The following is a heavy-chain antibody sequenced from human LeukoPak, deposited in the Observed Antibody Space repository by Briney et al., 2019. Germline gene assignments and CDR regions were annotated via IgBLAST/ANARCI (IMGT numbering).Heavy chain of an antibody. CDR3: AKGELYYDGSGTF. CDR2: IRGDGGST. V-gene: IGHV3-43*02. J-gene: IGHJ4*02. CDR1: GFTFDDYA. Sequence: PGGSLRLSCAASGFTFDDYAMHWVRQAPGKGLEWVSLIRGDGGSTSYADSVKGRFTISRDNSKNTLSLQMNSLRTVDTAMYFCAKGELYYDGSGTFWGQGTLVTVSS. D-gene: IGHD3-10*01.